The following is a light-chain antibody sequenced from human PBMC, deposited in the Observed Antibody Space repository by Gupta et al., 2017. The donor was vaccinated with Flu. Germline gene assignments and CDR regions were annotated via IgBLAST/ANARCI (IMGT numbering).Light chain of an antibody. CDR1: QSVSSN. CDR3: QQYDDWHS. CDR2: DAS. V-gene: IGKV3-15*01. J-gene: IGKJ4*01. Sequence: SPATLSVSPGARASLSCRASQSVSSNLDWYQQKPGQAPRLLIYDASTRATGIPARFTGSGSGTEFTLTSSSRQSEDFALYCWQQYDDWHSFGGGTTVGIK.